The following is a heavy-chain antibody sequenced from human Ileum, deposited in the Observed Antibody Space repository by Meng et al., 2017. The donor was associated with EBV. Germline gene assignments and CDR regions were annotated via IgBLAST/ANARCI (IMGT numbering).Heavy chain of an antibody. V-gene: IGHV2-5*02. CDR1: GFSISISGVG. J-gene: IGHJ4*02. CDR2: IYWDDDK. Sequence: QITLQESGPTLVKPTQTPTPTCIFSGFSISISGVGVGWIRQPPGKALEWLALIYWDDDKRYSPSLKSRLTITKDTSKNQVVLTMTNMDPVDTATYYCTHRPMTSAYYCFDYWGQGTLVTVSS. D-gene: IGHD3-22*01. CDR3: THRPMTSAYYCFDY.